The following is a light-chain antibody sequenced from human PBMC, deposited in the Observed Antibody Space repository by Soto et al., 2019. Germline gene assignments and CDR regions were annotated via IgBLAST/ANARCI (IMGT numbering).Light chain of an antibody. CDR3: QQRSNWPRT. J-gene: IGKJ1*01. V-gene: IGKV3-11*01. Sequence: EIVLTQSPATLSLSPGERATLSCRASQSVSSYLAWYQQKPGQAPRLLIYDASNRATGIPARFSGSGSGTDFTLTISSLEPEYFAVYYYQQRSNWPRTFGQGTKVEIK. CDR1: QSVSSY. CDR2: DAS.